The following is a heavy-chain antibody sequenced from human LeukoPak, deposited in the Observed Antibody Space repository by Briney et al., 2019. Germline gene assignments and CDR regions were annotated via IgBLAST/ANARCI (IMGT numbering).Heavy chain of an antibody. CDR3: ARDRKIQKYVDY. Sequence: SETLSLTCAVYGGAFSGYYWSWIRQPPGEGLGWIGEINHSGSTNYNPSLKSRVTISVDTSKNQFSLKLSSVTAADTAVYYCARDRKIQKYVDYWGQGTLVTVSS. D-gene: IGHD5-18*01. V-gene: IGHV4-34*01. CDR1: GGAFSGYY. CDR2: INHSGST. J-gene: IGHJ4*02.